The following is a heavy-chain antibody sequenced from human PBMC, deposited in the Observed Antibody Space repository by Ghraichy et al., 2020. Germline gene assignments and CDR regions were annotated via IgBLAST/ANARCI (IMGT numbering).Heavy chain of an antibody. D-gene: IGHD5-24*01. CDR2: IYSGGST. Sequence: GGSRRLSCAASGFTVSSNYMSWVRQAPGKGLEWVSVIYSGGSTYYADSVKGRFTISRDNSKNTLYLQMNSLRAEDTAVYYCARSPEINWFDPWGQGTLVTVSS. J-gene: IGHJ5*02. CDR3: ARSPEINWFDP. V-gene: IGHV3-53*01. CDR1: GFTVSSNY.